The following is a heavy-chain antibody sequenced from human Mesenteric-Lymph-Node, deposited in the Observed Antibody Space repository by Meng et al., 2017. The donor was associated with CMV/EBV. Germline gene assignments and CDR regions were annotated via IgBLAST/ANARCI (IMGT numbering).Heavy chain of an antibody. CDR3: ARRVVVPAAPYYFDS. D-gene: IGHD2-2*01. V-gene: IGHV3-74*01. CDR1: GFTFSSYW. CDR2: INSDGTST. Sequence: GESLKISCAASGFTFSSYWMNWVRQAPGKGLVWVSRINSDGTSTNYADSVKGRFTISSDNAENTLYPQMNSLRAEDTAVYYCARRVVVPAAPYYFDSWGQGTLVTVSS. J-gene: IGHJ4*02.